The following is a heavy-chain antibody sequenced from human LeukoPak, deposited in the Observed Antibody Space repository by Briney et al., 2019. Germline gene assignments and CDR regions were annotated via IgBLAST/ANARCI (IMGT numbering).Heavy chain of an antibody. Sequence: GGSLRLSCAASGFTFSSYWMSWVRQAPGKGLEWVAKITQDGSDKYYVGSVKGRFTISRDNAKNSLYLQMNSLRAEDTAMYFCARVPSDYWGQGTLVTVSS. CDR2: ITQDGSDK. CDR3: ARVPSDY. J-gene: IGHJ4*02. CDR1: GFTFSSYW. V-gene: IGHV3-7*02.